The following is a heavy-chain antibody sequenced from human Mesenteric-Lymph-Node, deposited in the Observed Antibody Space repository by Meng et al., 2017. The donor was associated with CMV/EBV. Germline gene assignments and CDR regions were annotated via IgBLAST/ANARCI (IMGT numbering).Heavy chain of an antibody. CDR3: ARHGTYFYDNSGYSNWFDP. V-gene: IGHV4-39*01. CDR1: GGSVSSGSFY. J-gene: IGHJ5*02. D-gene: IGHD3-22*01. Sequence: SQTLSLTCIVSGGSVSSGSFYWGWIRQPPGMGLEWIGSISYGGSTYYNPSLKSRVTVSVDTSKNQFSLNLNSVTAADTAVYYCARHGTYFYDNSGYSNWFDPWGQGTLVTVSS. CDR2: ISYGGST.